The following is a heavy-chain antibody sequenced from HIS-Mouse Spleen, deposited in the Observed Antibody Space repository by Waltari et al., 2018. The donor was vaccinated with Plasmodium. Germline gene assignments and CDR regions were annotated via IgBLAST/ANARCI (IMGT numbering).Heavy chain of an antibody. D-gene: IGHD6-13*01. CDR3: ARGRYSSSWYYFDY. CDR2: IKQDGRGK. Sequence: EVQLVESGGGLVQPGGSLRLSCAASGFTFSSYWMSWVRQAQGKGLEWVANIKQDGRGKYYVDSVKGRFTISRDNAKNSLYLQMNSLRAEDTAVYYCARGRYSSSWYYFDYWGQGTLVTVSS. CDR1: GFTFSSYW. J-gene: IGHJ4*02. V-gene: IGHV3-7*01.